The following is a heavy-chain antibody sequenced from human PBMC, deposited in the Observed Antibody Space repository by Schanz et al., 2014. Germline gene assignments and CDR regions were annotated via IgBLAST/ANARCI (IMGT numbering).Heavy chain of an antibody. J-gene: IGHJ6*02. Sequence: QVQLVQSGGEMKKPGASVKVSCKASGYTFTDYGLSWVRQAPGQGLEWMGWISAYNGHTDYAQKLQGRVTLTTDTSTSTAYMELRNLRSDDTAVYYCTRDVDWNYQVDYYYFGMDVWGQGTPLTVSS. V-gene: IGHV1-18*01. CDR2: ISAYNGHT. CDR3: TRDVDWNYQVDYYYFGMDV. D-gene: IGHD1-7*01. CDR1: GYTFTDYG.